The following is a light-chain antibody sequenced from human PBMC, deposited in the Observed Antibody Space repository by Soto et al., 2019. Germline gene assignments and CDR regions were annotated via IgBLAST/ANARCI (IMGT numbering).Light chain of an antibody. J-gene: IGKJ5*01. V-gene: IGKV3-11*01. CDR3: QQRTNWPFT. CDR2: DAS. CDR1: QNFRHL. Sequence: EIVLTQSPATLSLSPGGKSPPLLRANQNFRHLLAWYQHKPGQAPRLLIYDASIRATGIPARFSGSGSGTDFTLTISSLEPEDFAVYYCQQRTNWPFTFGQGTRLEIK.